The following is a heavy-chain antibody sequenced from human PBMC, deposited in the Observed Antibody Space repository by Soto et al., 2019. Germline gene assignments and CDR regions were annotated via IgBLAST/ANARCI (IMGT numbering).Heavy chain of an antibody. CDR1: GDTISTGGYS. Sequence: SETLSLTCGVSGDTISTGGYSWAWIRQPPGKALEWIGHTYHSGNPYYNPSLKSRVIISVDRSKSQFSLKLSSVTAADTAVYYCARANYDFLTGYYPDYFDYWGQGTLVTVSS. J-gene: IGHJ4*02. CDR3: ARANYDFLTGYYPDYFDY. CDR2: TYHSGNP. V-gene: IGHV4-30-2*01. D-gene: IGHD3-9*01.